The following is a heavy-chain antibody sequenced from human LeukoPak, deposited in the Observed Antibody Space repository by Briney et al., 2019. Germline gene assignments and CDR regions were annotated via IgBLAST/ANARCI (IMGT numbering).Heavy chain of an antibody. CDR3: ARDHGVIGTPDY. J-gene: IGHJ4*02. CDR1: GYTFTSYY. Sequence: ASVKVSCKASGYTFTSYYMHWVRQAPGQGLEWMGIINPSGGSTSYAQKFQGRVTITADKSTSTAYMELSSLRSEDTAVYYCARDHGVIGTPDYWGQGTLVTVSS. D-gene: IGHD1-20*01. V-gene: IGHV1-46*01. CDR2: INPSGGST.